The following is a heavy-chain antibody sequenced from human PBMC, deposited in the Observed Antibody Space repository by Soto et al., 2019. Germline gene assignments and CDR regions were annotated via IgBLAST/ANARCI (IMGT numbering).Heavy chain of an antibody. J-gene: IGHJ3*02. CDR2: INPGAGSV. CDR3: ARGGSRVLQAGAFDI. V-gene: IGHV1-46*01. D-gene: IGHD6-6*01. Sequence: VASVKVSCKASGYTFTTKYMHWVRQAPGQGLEWMGMINPGAGSVSYAQRFQGRLTVTRDTSTSTVFMELSSLRSEDTAVFYCARGGSRVLQAGAFDIWGQGTMVT. CDR1: GYTFTTKY.